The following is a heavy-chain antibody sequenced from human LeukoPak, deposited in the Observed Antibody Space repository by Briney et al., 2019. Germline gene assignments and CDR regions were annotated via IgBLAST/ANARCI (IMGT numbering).Heavy chain of an antibody. CDR3: ASGIVGAADY. CDR2: ISSDGSTK. CDR1: GFTFSSYA. J-gene: IGHJ4*02. D-gene: IGHD1-26*01. V-gene: IGHV3-30*01. Sequence: GGSLRLSCAASGFTFSSYAMHWVRQAPGKGLEWVAVISSDGSTKYYADSVKGRFTISRDNSKNTLFLQMNSLRAEDTAVYYCASGIVGAADYWGQGTLVTVSS.